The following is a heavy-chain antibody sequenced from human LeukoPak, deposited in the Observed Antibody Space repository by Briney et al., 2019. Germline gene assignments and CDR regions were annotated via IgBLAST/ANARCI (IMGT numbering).Heavy chain of an antibody. CDR3: ARGEYKGFDP. V-gene: IGHV4-4*07. D-gene: IGHD2/OR15-2a*01. CDR1: GGSISSFY. Sequence: SETLSLTCTVSGGSISSFYWSWIRQPAGKGLEWIGRIYTGGYTNYNPSLKSRVTMSVDTSKTQFSLKLSSVTAADTAVYYCARGEYKGFDPWGQGTLVTVSS. J-gene: IGHJ5*02. CDR2: IYTGGYT.